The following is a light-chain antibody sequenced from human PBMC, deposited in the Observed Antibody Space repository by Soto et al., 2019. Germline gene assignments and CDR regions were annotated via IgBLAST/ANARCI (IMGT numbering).Light chain of an antibody. V-gene: IGKV3-15*01. Sequence: EIVLTQSPGTLSLSPGERATLSCRASQSAGTNLAWYQQTPGQAPRILIHGAFTRATGIPARFSGSGSGTECTRTISSLQSEDFEVVYCQQYNQWPITFGQGTRLEIK. CDR3: QQYNQWPIT. CDR1: QSAGTN. CDR2: GAF. J-gene: IGKJ5*01.